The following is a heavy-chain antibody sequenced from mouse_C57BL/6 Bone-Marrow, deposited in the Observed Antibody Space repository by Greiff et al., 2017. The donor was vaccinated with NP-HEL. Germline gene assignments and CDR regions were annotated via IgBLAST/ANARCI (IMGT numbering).Heavy chain of an antibody. J-gene: IGHJ1*03. CDR3: ARLIYYYGSLYWYFDV. CDR2: INPYNGGT. Sequence: VQLQQSGPVLVKPGASVKMSCKASGYTFTDYYMNWVKQSHGKSLEWIGVINPYNGGTSYNQKFKGKATLTVDKSSSTAYMELNSLTSEDSAVYYCARLIYYYGSLYWYFDVWGTGTTVTVSS. CDR1: GYTFTDYY. V-gene: IGHV1-19*01. D-gene: IGHD1-1*01.